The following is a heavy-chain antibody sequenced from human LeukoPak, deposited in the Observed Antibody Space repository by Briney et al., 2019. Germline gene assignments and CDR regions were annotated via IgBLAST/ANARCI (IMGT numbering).Heavy chain of an antibody. V-gene: IGHV1-18*01. J-gene: IGHJ4*02. D-gene: IGHD3-22*01. Sequence: ASVKVSCKASGYTFTSYGISWVRQAPGQGLEWMGWISAYKGNTNYAQKLQGRVTMTTDTSTSTANMELRSLRSDDTAVHYCARDWVPYYYDSSGYYYGPSFDYWGQGTLVTVSS. CDR1: GYTFTSYG. CDR3: ARDWVPYYYDSSGYYYGPSFDY. CDR2: ISAYKGNT.